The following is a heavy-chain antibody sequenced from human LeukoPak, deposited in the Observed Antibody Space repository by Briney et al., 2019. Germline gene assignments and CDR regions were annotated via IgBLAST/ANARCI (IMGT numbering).Heavy chain of an antibody. CDR3: ARRITMVRGVIIGFAFDI. D-gene: IGHD3-10*01. CDR1: GFTFSAYA. J-gene: IGHJ3*02. CDR2: IKQDGSEK. V-gene: IGHV3-7*04. Sequence: GGSLRLSCEASGFTFSAYAMTWVRPAPGKGLEWVANIKQDGSEKYYVDSVKGRFTISKDNANNSLYLQMNSLRADHTAVHYYARRITMVRGVIIGFAFDIWGQGTMVTVSS.